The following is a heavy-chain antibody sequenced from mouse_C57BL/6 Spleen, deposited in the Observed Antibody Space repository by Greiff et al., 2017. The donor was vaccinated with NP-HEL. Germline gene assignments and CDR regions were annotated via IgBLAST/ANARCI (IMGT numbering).Heavy chain of an antibody. V-gene: IGHV1-82*01. Sequence: QVQLQQSGPELVKPGASVKISCKASGYAFSSSWMNWVKQRPGKGLEWIGRIYPGDGDTNYNGKFKGKATRNADQTYSTAYLLLRSLTSEDSAVYFGARWGYYGNSRGYFDGGGTGTTVTVSA. J-gene: IGHJ1*03. CDR2: IYPGDGDT. CDR1: GYAFSSSW. D-gene: IGHD2-1*01. CDR3: ARWGYYGNSRGYFDG.